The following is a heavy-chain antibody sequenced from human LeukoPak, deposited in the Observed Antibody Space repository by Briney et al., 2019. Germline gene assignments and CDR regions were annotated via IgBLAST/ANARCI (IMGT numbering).Heavy chain of an antibody. V-gene: IGHV3-30*18. CDR1: GFTFSNYD. J-gene: IGHJ6*02. CDR2: ISYDGSNK. Sequence: GGSLRLSCVASGFTFSNYDMHWVRQAPGKGLEWVAVISYDGSNKYYADSVKGRFTISRDNSKNTLYLQMNSLRAEDTAVYYCAKAFHDFWSGYLTSYGMDVWGQGTTVTVSS. CDR3: AKAFHDFWSGYLTSYGMDV. D-gene: IGHD3-3*01.